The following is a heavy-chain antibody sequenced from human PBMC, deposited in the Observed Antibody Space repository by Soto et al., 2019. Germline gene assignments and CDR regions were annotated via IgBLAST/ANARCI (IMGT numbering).Heavy chain of an antibody. D-gene: IGHD5-18*01. V-gene: IGHV3-23*01. CDR1: GSTSNRYA. CDR3: ARDRDTTAMVDYYYGMDV. Sequence: VVSLILSCEVSGSTSNRYAMNWVRQAPGRGLEWVSGISGSGGSTYYADSVKGRFTISRDNPRNTVYLEMNSLSGEDTAVYYCARDRDTTAMVDYYYGMDVWGQGTTVTVSS. J-gene: IGHJ6*02. CDR2: ISGSGGST.